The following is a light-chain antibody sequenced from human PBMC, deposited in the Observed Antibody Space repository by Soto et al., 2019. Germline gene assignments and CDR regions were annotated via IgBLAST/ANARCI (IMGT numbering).Light chain of an antibody. CDR1: SSDIGGYDY. CDR2: ELT. V-gene: IGLV2-8*01. Sequence: QSALTQPPSASGSPGQSVTISCTGTSSDIGGYDYVSWFQHHPGRAPKLMIYELTKRPSGVPDRFSGSRSGNTASLTVSGLQAEDEADYYCSSYAGSNNVLFGGGTQLTVL. J-gene: IGLJ2*01. CDR3: SSYAGSNNVL.